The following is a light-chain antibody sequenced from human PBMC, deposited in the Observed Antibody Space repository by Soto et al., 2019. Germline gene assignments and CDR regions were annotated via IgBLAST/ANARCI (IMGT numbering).Light chain of an antibody. V-gene: IGLV2-14*01. CDR3: CSYAGRSTWDVV. Sequence: QSALTQPASVSGSPGQSITISCTGTSSDVGGYNYVSWYQQHAGKAPKLMIYEVSDRPSGVSNRFSGSKSGNTASLTISGLQAEDEADYYCCSYAGRSTWDVVFGGGTKLTVL. J-gene: IGLJ2*01. CDR2: EVS. CDR1: SSDVGGYNY.